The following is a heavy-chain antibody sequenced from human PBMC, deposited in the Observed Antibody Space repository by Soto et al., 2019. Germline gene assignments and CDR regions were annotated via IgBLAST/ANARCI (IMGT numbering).Heavy chain of an antibody. V-gene: IGHV3-23*01. D-gene: IGHD3-10*02. CDR3: TPNWGHVRGGPFDP. J-gene: IGHJ5*02. CDR1: GFTFSGYA. Sequence: EVHLLESGGGLVQPGGSLRLSCAASGFTFSGYAMSWVRQAPGKGPEWVSFITAGSEDTSYADSVKGRFTISRDNSRNTLYLQMNSLRVEDTALYYCTPNWGHVRGGPFDPWGQGTLVTVSS. CDR2: ITAGSEDT.